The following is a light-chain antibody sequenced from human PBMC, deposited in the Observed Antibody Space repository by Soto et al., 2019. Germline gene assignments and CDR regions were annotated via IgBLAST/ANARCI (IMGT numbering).Light chain of an antibody. CDR1: QSVSNNY. CDR3: HQYGSSPPYT. Sequence: EIVLTQSPGTLSLSPGERATLSCRASQSVSNNYIAWYQQKPGRAPRLLIFGSSDRATGIPDRFSGSGSGTDFTLTISSLEPEDFAVYYCHQYGSSPPYTFGQGTNLEI. CDR2: GSS. J-gene: IGKJ2*01. V-gene: IGKV3-20*01.